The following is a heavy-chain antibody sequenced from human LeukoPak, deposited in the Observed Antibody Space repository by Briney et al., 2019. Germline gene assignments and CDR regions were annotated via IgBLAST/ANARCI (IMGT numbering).Heavy chain of an antibody. Sequence: PSETLSLTCAVYGGSFSGYYWSWIRQPPGKGLEWIGEINHSGSTNYNPSLQSRVTISVDTSKNQFSLKLSSVTAADTAVYYCARGPIVVVPAAMSRLDYWGQGTLVTVSS. CDR1: GGSFSGYY. D-gene: IGHD2-2*01. CDR3: ARGPIVVVPAAMSRLDY. CDR2: INHSGST. V-gene: IGHV4-34*01. J-gene: IGHJ4*02.